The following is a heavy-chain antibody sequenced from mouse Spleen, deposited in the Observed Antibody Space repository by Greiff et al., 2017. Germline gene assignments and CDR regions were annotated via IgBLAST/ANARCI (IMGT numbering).Heavy chain of an antibody. CDR3: ARYPSMDY. D-gene: IGHD5-1*01. Sequence: VQLQQPGAEVVKSGASVKLSCKASGYTFTSYWMHWVKQRPGQGLEWIGMIHPNSGNTNYNEKFKSKATLTVDKSSSTAYMQLSSLTSEDSAVYYCARYPSMDYWGQGTSVTVSS. J-gene: IGHJ4*01. V-gene: IGHV1-64*01. CDR1: GYTFTSYW. CDR2: IHPNSGNT.